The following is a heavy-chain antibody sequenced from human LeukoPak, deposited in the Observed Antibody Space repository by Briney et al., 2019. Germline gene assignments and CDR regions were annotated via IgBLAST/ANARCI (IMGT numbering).Heavy chain of an antibody. D-gene: IGHD5-12*01. Sequence: PSQTLSLTCTVSGGSLSSDSYYWSWIRHPAGKGLEWIGRIYTSGSTNFSPSLKSRVTISVDTSKNQFSLKLSSVTAADTAVYYCARCTITPYYFDYWGQGTLVTVSS. CDR3: ARCTITPYYFDY. V-gene: IGHV4-61*02. CDR1: GGSLSSDSYY. J-gene: IGHJ4*02. CDR2: IYTSGST.